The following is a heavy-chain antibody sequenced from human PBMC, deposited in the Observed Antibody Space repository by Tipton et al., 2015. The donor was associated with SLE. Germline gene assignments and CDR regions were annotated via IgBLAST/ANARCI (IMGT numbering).Heavy chain of an antibody. CDR2: IYYSGST. CDR3: ARSAPDCTGGVCYLYYFDY. J-gene: IGHJ4*02. Sequence: LRLSCTVSGGSISSYYWSWIRQPPGKGLEWIGYIYYSGSTNYNPSLKSRVTISVDTSKNQFSLKLSSVTAADTAVYYCARSAPDCTGGVCYLYYFDYWGRGTLVTVSS. CDR1: GGSISSYY. V-gene: IGHV4-59*08. D-gene: IGHD2-8*02.